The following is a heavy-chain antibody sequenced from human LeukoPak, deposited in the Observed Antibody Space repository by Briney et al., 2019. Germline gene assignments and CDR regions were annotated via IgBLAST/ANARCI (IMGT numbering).Heavy chain of an antibody. CDR2: ISGSGGST. J-gene: IGHJ4*02. Sequence: PGGSLRLSCAASGFTFSSYAMSWVRPAPGKGLEWVSAISGSGGSTYYADSVKGRFTISRDNSKNTLYLQMNSLRAEDTAVYYCAKDHYYDSSGYYSYFDYWGQGTLVTVSS. CDR3: AKDHYYDSSGYYSYFDY. D-gene: IGHD3-22*01. CDR1: GFTFSSYA. V-gene: IGHV3-23*01.